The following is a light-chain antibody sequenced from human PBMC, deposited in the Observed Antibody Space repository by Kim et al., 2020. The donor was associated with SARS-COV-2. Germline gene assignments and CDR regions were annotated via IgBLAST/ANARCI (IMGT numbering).Light chain of an antibody. J-gene: IGKJ4*01. CDR2: DAS. CDR1: QSISTW. CDR3: QQRRDWPLT. Sequence: LSPGERATRSCRAGQSISTWLAWYQQKPGQAPRLLICDASNRATGIPARFSGSGSGTDFTLTISSLEPEDFAVYYCQQRRDWPLTFGGGTKVDIK. V-gene: IGKV3-11*01.